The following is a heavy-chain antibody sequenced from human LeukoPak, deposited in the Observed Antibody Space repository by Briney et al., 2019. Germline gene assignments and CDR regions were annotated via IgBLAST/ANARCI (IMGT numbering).Heavy chain of an antibody. J-gene: IGHJ4*02. CDR1: GGAFSSST. V-gene: IGHV1-69*13. CDR2: IIPLFGTT. Sequence: ASVKVSCKASGGAFSSSTITWVRQARGHGLEWMGGIIPLFGTTNYAQKFRGRVTTTADAPTSTAYMDLSSLTSDDTAVYFCAIGHGNNAPIDSWGQGTLVTVSS. CDR3: AIGHGNNAPIDS. D-gene: IGHD2/OR15-2a*01.